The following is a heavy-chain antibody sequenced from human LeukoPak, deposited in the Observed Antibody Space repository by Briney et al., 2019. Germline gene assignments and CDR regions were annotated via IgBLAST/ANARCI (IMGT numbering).Heavy chain of an antibody. CDR2: VSGSGAIA. CDR3: AKDRSIGTYYTFDS. V-gene: IGHV3-23*01. J-gene: IGHJ4*02. Sequence: GGSLRLSCAASGFTFNNYAMSWVRQAPGKGLEGVSTVSGSGAIAYYTDSDKGRFTISRDNSKNTLYLQMSSLTAKDTAVYSCAKDRSIGTYYTFDSWGQGTLVTVSS. D-gene: IGHD1-26*01. CDR1: GFTFNNYA.